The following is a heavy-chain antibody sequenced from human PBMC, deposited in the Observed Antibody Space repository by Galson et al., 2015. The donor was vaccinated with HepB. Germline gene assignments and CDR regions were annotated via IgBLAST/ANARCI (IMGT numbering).Heavy chain of an antibody. Sequence: SVKVSCKASGGTFSRYAISWVRQAPGQGLEWMGGIIPIFGTANYAQKFQGRVTITADESTSTAYMELSSLRSEDTAVYYCARAYCGGDCYSYYYYGMDVWGQGTTVTVSS. D-gene: IGHD2-21*02. V-gene: IGHV1-69*13. J-gene: IGHJ6*02. CDR2: IIPIFGTA. CDR3: ARAYCGGDCYSYYYYGMDV. CDR1: GGTFSRYA.